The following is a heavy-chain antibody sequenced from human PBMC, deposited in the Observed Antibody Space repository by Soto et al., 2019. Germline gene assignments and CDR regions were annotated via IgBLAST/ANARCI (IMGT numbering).Heavy chain of an antibody. V-gene: IGHV3-30*18. CDR1: GFTFSTYG. Sequence: GGSLRLSCAASGFTFSTYGIHWVRQAPGKGLEWVALISYDGGSKYYGDSVKGRFIISRDNSHNTVSLQMNSLRADDTAVYFWAKKHLAMTVVGADYFNPWGREPLFTFS. CDR2: ISYDGGSK. CDR3: AKKHLAMTVVGADYFNP. D-gene: IGHD3-22*01. J-gene: IGHJ5*02.